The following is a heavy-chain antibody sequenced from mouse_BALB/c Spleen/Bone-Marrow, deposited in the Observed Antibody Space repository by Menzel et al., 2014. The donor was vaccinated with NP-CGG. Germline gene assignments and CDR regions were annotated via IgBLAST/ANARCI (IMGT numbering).Heavy chain of an antibody. V-gene: IGHV5-9-3*01. CDR1: GFTFSSYA. Sequence: VQLKESGGGLVKPGGSLKLSCAASGFTFSSYAMSWVRQTPEKRLEWVATISSGGSCTYYPDSVKGRFTISRDNAKNTLHLQMSSLRSEDTAMYYCARDYGNYGFAYWGQGTLVTVS. J-gene: IGHJ3*01. CDR3: ARDYGNYGFAY. CDR2: ISSGGSCT. D-gene: IGHD2-1*01.